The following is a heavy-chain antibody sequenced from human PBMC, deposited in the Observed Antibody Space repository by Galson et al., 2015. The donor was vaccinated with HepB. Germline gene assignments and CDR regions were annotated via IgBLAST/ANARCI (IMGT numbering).Heavy chain of an antibody. D-gene: IGHD5-18*01. CDR3: AGRGYSYGFDYYYGMDV. V-gene: IGHV3-48*02. J-gene: IGHJ6*02. CDR2: TSSSRSSI. Sequence: SLRLSCAASGFTFSSYSMNWVRQAPGKGLEWVSYTSSSRSSIYYADSVKGRFTISRDNAKNSLNLQMNSLRDEDTAVYYCAGRGYSYGFDYYYGMDVWGQGTTVTVSS. CDR1: GFTFSSYS.